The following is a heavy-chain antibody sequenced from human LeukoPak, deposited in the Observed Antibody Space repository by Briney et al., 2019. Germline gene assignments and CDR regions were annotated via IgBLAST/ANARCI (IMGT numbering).Heavy chain of an antibody. CDR2: ISSSANAV. CDR3: ARGSARGTYLYYFDY. J-gene: IGHJ4*02. CDR1: GFSLINYE. V-gene: IGHV3-48*03. Sequence: GGSLRLSCAASGFSLINYEMNWVRQAPGKGLEWVSYISSSANAVYYADSVQGRFSISRDSAKKSLYLQMNSLRAEDTAVYYCARGSARGTYLYYFDYWGQGTLVTVSS.